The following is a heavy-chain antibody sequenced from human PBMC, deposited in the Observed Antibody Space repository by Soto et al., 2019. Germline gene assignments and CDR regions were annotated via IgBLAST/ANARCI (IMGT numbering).Heavy chain of an antibody. D-gene: IGHD4-17*01. J-gene: IGHJ4*02. Sequence: QVQLVESGGGVVQPGRSLRLSFAASGFTFSSYGMHWVRQAPGKGLEWVAVIWYDGSNKYYADSVKGRFTISRDNSKNTLYLQMNSLRAEDTAVYYCARERGTVTPVDYWGQGTLVTVSS. V-gene: IGHV3-33*01. CDR1: GFTFSSYG. CDR2: IWYDGSNK. CDR3: ARERGTVTPVDY.